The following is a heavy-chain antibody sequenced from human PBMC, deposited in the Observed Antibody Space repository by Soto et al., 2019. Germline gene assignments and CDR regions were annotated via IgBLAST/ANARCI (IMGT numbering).Heavy chain of an antibody. Sequence: GESLKISCKGSGYSFTSYWIGWVRQMPGKGLEWMGIIYPGDSDTRYSPSFQGQVTISADKSISTAYLQWSSLKASDTAMYYCTRHAIIARLQYGMDVWGQGTTVTVSS. D-gene: IGHD1-26*01. CDR1: GYSFTSYW. CDR2: IYPGDSDT. V-gene: IGHV5-51*01. J-gene: IGHJ6*02. CDR3: TRHAIIARLQYGMDV.